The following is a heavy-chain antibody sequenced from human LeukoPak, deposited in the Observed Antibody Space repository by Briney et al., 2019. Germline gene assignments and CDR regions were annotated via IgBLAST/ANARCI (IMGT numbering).Heavy chain of an antibody. CDR3: ARDLHYYVAMDV. D-gene: IGHD3-10*02. Sequence: GGSLRLSCAASGFTFSSYEMTWVRQAPGKGLEWVSTISAGGDSTYYADSVKGRFTISRDNSKNTLCLQMNSLRAEDTAVYYCARDLHYYVAMDVWGQGTTVTVSS. CDR2: ISAGGDST. J-gene: IGHJ6*02. V-gene: IGHV3-23*01. CDR1: GFTFSSYE.